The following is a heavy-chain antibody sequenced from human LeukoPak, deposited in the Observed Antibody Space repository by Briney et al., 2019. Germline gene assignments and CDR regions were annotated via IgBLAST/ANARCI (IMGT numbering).Heavy chain of an antibody. CDR1: GYTFTNYV. CDR2: ISTYSADT. J-gene: IGHJ4*02. CDR3: ARGRAPADDFDY. V-gene: IGHV1-18*04. Sequence: ASVKVSCTTPGYTFTNYVISWVREAPGQGLEWMGWISTYSADTKYAQKLQGRVTVTTDTSTSTAYMELRSLRSDDTAVYYCARGRAPADDFDYWGQGTLVTVSS. D-gene: IGHD6-13*01.